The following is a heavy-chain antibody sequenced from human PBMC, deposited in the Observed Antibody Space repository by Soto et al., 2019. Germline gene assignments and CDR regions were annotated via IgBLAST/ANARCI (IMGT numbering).Heavy chain of an antibody. CDR1: GFTFSSYA. J-gene: IGHJ1*01. CDR2: ISGSGGST. CDR3: AKAALLRYFGWSLLRSGYFQH. V-gene: IGHV3-23*01. D-gene: IGHD3-9*01. Sequence: EVQLLESGGGLVQPGGSLRLSCAASGFTFSSYAMSWVRQAPGKGLEWVSAISGSGGSTYYADSVKGRFTISRDNSKNTLYLQMNGLRAEDTAVYYCAKAALLRYFGWSLLRSGYFQHWGQGTLVTVSS.